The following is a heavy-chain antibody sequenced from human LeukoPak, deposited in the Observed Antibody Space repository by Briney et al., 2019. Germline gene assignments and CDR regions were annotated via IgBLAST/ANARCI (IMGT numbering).Heavy chain of an antibody. CDR1: GFTFSSYE. D-gene: IGHD1-26*01. Sequence: PGGSLRLSCAASGFTFSSYEMNCVRQAPGKGLEWVSYISSSGSTIYYADSEKGRFTISRDNAKNSLYLQMNSQSAEDTAVYYCARAQEGSYYSHYFDYWGQGTLVTVSS. V-gene: IGHV3-48*03. CDR3: ARAQEGSYYSHYFDY. J-gene: IGHJ4*02. CDR2: ISSSGSTI.